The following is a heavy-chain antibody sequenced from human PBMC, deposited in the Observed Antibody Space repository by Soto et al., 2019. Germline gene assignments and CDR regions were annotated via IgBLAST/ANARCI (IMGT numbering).Heavy chain of an antibody. Sequence: PSETLSLTCAVYGGSLIGCYWSWIRQPTGKGLEWIGEINHSGSTNYNPSLKSRVTISVDTSKNQFSLKLSSVTAADTAVYYCARGKNYYDMPYGMDVWGQGTTVTVSS. J-gene: IGHJ6*02. CDR1: GGSLIGCY. CDR3: ARGKNYYDMPYGMDV. CDR2: INHSGST. D-gene: IGHD3-3*01. V-gene: IGHV4-34*01.